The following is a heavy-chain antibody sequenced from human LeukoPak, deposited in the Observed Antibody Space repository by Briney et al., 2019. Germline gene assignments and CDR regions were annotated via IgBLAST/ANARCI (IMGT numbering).Heavy chain of an antibody. CDR3: ARTLYSSSLYSYGMDV. J-gene: IGHJ6*02. V-gene: IGHV4-59*01. D-gene: IGHD6-13*01. Sequence: SETLSLTCTVSGGSLSTYYWSWIRQPPGQGLEWIGYIYYSGSTDFNPSLESRVTISVDTSKNQFSLNLTSVTAADTAVYYCARTLYSSSLYSYGMDVWGQGTTVIVSS. CDR1: GGSLSTYY. CDR2: IYYSGST.